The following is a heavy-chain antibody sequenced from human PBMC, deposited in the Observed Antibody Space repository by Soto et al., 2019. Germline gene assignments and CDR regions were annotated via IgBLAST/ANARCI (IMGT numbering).Heavy chain of an antibody. Sequence: ASVKVSCKASGYTFTSYGISWVRQAPGQGLEWMGWISAYNGNTNYAQKLQGRVTMTTDTSTSTAYMELRSLRSDDTAVYYCARVKRYNCNYPDAFDIWGQGTMVTVSS. CDR3: ARVKRYNCNYPDAFDI. J-gene: IGHJ3*02. CDR2: ISAYNGNT. CDR1: GYTFTSYG. D-gene: IGHD1-7*01. V-gene: IGHV1-18*01.